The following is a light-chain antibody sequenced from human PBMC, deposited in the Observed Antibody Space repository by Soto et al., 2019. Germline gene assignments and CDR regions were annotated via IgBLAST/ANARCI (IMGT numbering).Light chain of an antibody. CDR1: QSVRSN. CDR2: GVS. V-gene: IGKV3-15*01. CDR3: QQYDTWPQVT. Sequence: EIVMAQSPATLSVSPGERATLSCRASQSVRSNLAWYQQKPGQAPRLLIYGVSTRATGIPARFSGGGSGTEFPLTISGLQSEDFAVYYCQQYDTWPQVTFGQGTKVEIK. J-gene: IGKJ1*01.